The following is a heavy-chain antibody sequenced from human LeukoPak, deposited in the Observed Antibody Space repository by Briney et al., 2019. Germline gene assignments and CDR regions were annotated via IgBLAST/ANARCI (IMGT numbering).Heavy chain of an antibody. D-gene: IGHD6-13*01. CDR1: GFTFSSYA. CDR3: ARTRIAAAGTDFDY. J-gene: IGHJ4*02. V-gene: IGHV4-38-2*01. Sequence: GSLRLSCAASGFTFSSYAMSWVRQAPGKGLEWIGTIYYSGSTYYHPSLRSRATISIDTYKHQFSLRLSSVTAADTAVYYCARTRIAAAGTDFDYWGQGTLVTVSS. CDR2: IYYSGST.